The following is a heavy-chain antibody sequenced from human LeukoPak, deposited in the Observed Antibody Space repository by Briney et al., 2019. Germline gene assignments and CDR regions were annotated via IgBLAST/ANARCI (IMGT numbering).Heavy chain of an antibody. Sequence: SETLSLTCAVYGGSFSGYYWSWIRQPPGEGMEWIGEINHSGSPNYNPSLKGRATISVDTSKNQFSVKLSSVTAADTAVYYCARVRGLRFLECRYYFDYWGQGTLVTVSS. CDR2: INHSGSP. V-gene: IGHV4-34*01. D-gene: IGHD3-3*01. J-gene: IGHJ4*02. CDR1: GGSFSGYY. CDR3: ARVRGLRFLECRYYFDY.